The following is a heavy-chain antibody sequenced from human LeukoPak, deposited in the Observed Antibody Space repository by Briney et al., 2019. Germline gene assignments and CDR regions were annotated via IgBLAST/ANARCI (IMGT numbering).Heavy chain of an antibody. CDR3: ARQRTVRAWFDP. Sequence: PSETLSLTCAVSGYSLSSGYYWGWIRQPPGRGLEWIGRIYHSGITYYNPSPKSRVTISVDTSNNQFSLKLSSVPAADTAVYYCARQRTVRAWFDPWGQGTLVTVSS. J-gene: IGHJ5*02. V-gene: IGHV4-38-2*01. CDR1: GYSLSSGYY. CDR2: IYHSGIT. D-gene: IGHD4-17*01.